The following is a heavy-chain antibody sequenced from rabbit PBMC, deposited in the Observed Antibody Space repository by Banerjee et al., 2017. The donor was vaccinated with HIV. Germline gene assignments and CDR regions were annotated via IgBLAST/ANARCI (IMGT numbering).Heavy chain of an antibody. J-gene: IGHJ5*01. Sequence: QEQLEESGGGLVKSGGTLTLTCKASGFTLSSSYYMCWVRQAPGKGLEWIGCIATGDGSTYYASWAKGRFTITRSTSLSTVTLQLTSLTAADTATYFCARDDYGVMWLDLWSPGTLVTVS. CDR2: IATGDGST. CDR1: GFTLSSSYY. CDR3: ARDDYGVMWLDL. V-gene: IGHV1S43*01. D-gene: IGHD2-1*01.